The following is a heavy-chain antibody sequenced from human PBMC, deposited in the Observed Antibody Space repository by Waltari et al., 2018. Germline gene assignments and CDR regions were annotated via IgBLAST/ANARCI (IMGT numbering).Heavy chain of an antibody. D-gene: IGHD1-1*01. CDR3: ARDLCDRTNCHGMDV. CDR1: GFTFSSFS. V-gene: IGHV3-30*04. Sequence: QVQLVESGGGVVQPGRSLRRSCAASGFTFSSFSMHWVRQAPGKGLEWVAVISYNGRNIYYGDSVKGRFTISRDNAKKMLYLQMNSLRAEDTAVYYCARDLCDRTNCHGMDVWGQGTTVTVSS. CDR2: ISYNGRNI. J-gene: IGHJ6*02.